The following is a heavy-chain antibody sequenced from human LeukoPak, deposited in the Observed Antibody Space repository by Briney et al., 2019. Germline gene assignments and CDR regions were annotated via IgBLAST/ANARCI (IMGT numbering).Heavy chain of an antibody. V-gene: IGHV4-34*01. Sequence: SETLSLTCTVSGDSITSYYWSWIRQPPGKGLEWIGEINHSGSTNYNPSLKSRVTISVDTSKNQFSLKLSSVTAADTAVYYCARASRTEYPRRGLFDYWGQGTLVTVSS. CDR3: ARASRTEYPRRGLFDY. J-gene: IGHJ4*02. CDR2: INHSGST. D-gene: IGHD2-2*01. CDR1: GDSITSYY.